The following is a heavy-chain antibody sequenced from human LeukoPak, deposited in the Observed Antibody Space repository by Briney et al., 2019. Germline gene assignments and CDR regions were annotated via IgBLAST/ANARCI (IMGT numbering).Heavy chain of an antibody. CDR1: GFTFSSYE. J-gene: IGHJ4*02. V-gene: IGHV3-48*03. Sequence: QPGGPLRLSCAASGFTFSSYEMNWVRQAPGKGLEWVSYITSSGGTIYYADSVKGRFTISRDNAKNSLYLQMNNLRADDTAVYYCAREDYWGQGTLVTVSS. CDR3: AREDY. CDR2: ITSSGGTI.